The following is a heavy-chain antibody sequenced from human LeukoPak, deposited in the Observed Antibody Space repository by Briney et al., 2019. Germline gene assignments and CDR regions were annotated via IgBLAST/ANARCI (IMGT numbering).Heavy chain of an antibody. CDR2: IYPGDSDT. CDR3: ASTDTAMADYYGMDV. CDR1: GYSFTSYW. V-gene: IGHV5-51*01. J-gene: IGHJ6*02. Sequence: GESLKISCKGSGYSFTSYWIGWVRQMPGKGLEWMGFIYPGDSDTRYSPSFQGQVTISANKSISTAYLQWSSLKASDTAMYYCASTDTAMADYYGMDVWGQGTTVTVSS. D-gene: IGHD5-18*01.